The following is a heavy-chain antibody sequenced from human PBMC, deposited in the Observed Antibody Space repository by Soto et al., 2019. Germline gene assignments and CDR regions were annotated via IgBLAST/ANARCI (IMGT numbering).Heavy chain of an antibody. V-gene: IGHV1-3*01. CDR3: ARVRTTYDYYYYMDA. CDR1: GYTFTSYA. D-gene: IGHD4-17*01. Sequence: ASVKVSCKASGYTFTSYAMHWVRQAPGQRLEWMGWINAGNGNTKYSQKFQGRVTITRDTSASTAYMELSSLRSEDTAVYYCARVRTTYDYYYYMDAWGKGTAVTVSS. CDR2: INAGNGNT. J-gene: IGHJ6*03.